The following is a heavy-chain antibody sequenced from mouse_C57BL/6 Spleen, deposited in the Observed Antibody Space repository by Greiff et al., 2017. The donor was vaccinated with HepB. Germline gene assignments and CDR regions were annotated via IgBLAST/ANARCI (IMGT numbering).Heavy chain of an antibody. J-gene: IGHJ4*01. D-gene: IGHD1-1*01. CDR2: IYPGSGST. CDR1: GYTFTSYW. CDR3: ARNYYGSSSLAMDY. Sequence: QVQLKQPGAELVKPGATVKMSCKASGYTFTSYWITWVRKRPGQGLEWIGDIYPGSGSTNYNEKYKSKATPTVDTSSSTAYMQLNSLTSEDYAVYYCARNYYGSSSLAMDYWGQGTSVTVSS. V-gene: IGHV1-55*01.